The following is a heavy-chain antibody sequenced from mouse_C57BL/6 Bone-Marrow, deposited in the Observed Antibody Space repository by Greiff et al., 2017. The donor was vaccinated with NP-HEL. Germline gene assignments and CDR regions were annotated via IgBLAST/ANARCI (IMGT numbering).Heavy chain of an antibody. CDR1: GFTFSSYA. J-gene: IGHJ1*03. D-gene: IGHD2-10*01. CDR3: TRGDTYFPGWYFDD. V-gene: IGHV5-9-1*02. Sequence: EVKLVESGEGLVKPGGSLKLSCAASGFTFSSYAMSWVRQTPEKRLEWVAYISSGGDYIYYADTVKGRVTLSRDNARNTPYLQLSSLTSEDTAMYYCTRGDTYFPGWYFDDWGTGTPVTVSS. CDR2: ISSGGDYI.